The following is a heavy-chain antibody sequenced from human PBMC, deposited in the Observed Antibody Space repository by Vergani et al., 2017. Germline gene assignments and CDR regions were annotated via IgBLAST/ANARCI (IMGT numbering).Heavy chain of an antibody. Sequence: QVQLQESGPGLVKPSQTLSLSCTASGGSISSGSYYWSWIRQPAGKGLEWIGRIYTSGSTNYNPSLKSRVTISVDTSKNQFSLKLSSVTAADTAVYYCAREGIAAAGMIYGMDVWGQGTTVTVSS. D-gene: IGHD6-13*01. CDR2: IYTSGST. CDR1: GGSISSGSYY. J-gene: IGHJ6*02. V-gene: IGHV4-61*02. CDR3: AREGIAAAGMIYGMDV.